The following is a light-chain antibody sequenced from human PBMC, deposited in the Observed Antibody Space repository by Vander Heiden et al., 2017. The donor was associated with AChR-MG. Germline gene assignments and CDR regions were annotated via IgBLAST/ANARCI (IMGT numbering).Light chain of an antibody. CDR1: SSKIGAGYD. V-gene: IGLV1-40*01. J-gene: IGLJ2*01. Sequence: QSVLTQPPSVSGAPGQRVTISCTGSSSKIGAGYDVHWYQQFPGTAPKLLIYGNTNRPSGVPDRFSVSTSGTSASLAITGLQAEDEADYYCQSYDSSLSAVVFGGGTKLSVL. CDR3: QSYDSSLSAVV. CDR2: GNT.